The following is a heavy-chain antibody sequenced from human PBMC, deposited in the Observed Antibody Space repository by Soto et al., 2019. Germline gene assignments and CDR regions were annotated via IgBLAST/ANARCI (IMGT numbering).Heavy chain of an antibody. J-gene: IGHJ3*02. V-gene: IGHV4-59*01. D-gene: IGHD1-26*01. CDR1: GGSISSYY. CDR3: ATFSWVGATTGAFDI. CDR2: IYYSGST. Sequence: PSETLSLTCTVSGGSISSYYWSWIRQPPGKGLEWIGYIYYSGSTNYNPSLKSRVTISVDASKNQSSLKLSSVTAADTAVYYCATFSWVGATTGAFDIWGQGTMVTVSS.